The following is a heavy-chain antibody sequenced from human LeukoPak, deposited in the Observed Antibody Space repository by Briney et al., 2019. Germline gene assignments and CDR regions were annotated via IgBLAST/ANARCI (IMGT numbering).Heavy chain of an antibody. CDR2: INPNSGGT. CDR3: ARGRGVVPAAITLDY. Sequence: GASVKVSCKASGYTFTGYYMHWVRQAPGQGLEWMGWINPNSGGTNYAQKFQGRVTMTRDTSISTAYMELSRLRSDDTAVYYCARGRGVVPAAITLDYWGQGTLVTVSS. V-gene: IGHV1-2*02. D-gene: IGHD2-2*01. J-gene: IGHJ4*02. CDR1: GYTFTGYY.